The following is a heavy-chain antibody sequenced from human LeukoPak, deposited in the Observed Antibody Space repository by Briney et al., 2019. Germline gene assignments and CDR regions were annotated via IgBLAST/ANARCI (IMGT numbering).Heavy chain of an antibody. V-gene: IGHV4-39*01. CDR2: IYYSGST. CDR3: ARLSCSSSSCFFPNAFDI. D-gene: IGHD2-2*01. CDR1: GGSISSSGYY. Sequence: SSETLSLTCTVSGGSISSSGYYWGWIRQPPGKGLEWIANIYYSGSTYYNPSLKSRVTISVDTSKNQFSLKLSSVTAADTAVYYCARLSCSSSSCFFPNAFDIWGQGTMVTVSS. J-gene: IGHJ3*02.